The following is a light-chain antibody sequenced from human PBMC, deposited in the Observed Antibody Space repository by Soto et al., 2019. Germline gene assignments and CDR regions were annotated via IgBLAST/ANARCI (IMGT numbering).Light chain of an antibody. CDR1: QSVNDY. V-gene: IGKV3-11*01. Sequence: EIVLTQSPATLSLSPGERATLSCRASQSVNDYLAWYQQKPGQAPRLLIYGASNRATGIPVRFSGSGSGTDFTPTISSLEPEDFAVYSCQHRGRWPRTFGQGTKLEIK. CDR3: QHRGRWPRT. J-gene: IGKJ2*01. CDR2: GAS.